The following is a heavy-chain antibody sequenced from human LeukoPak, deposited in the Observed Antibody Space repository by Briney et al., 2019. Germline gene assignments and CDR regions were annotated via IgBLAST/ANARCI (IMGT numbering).Heavy chain of an antibody. Sequence: SETLSLTCTVSGASINSYYWSWIRQPPGKGLEWIAYVSYSGDTDYNPSLKSRVTISADMSKNHFSLRLSSVTAADTAIYYCAKYGVGSTYFDNWGQGTLVTVSS. V-gene: IGHV4-59*01. CDR1: GASINSYY. J-gene: IGHJ4*02. CDR2: VSYSGDT. CDR3: AKYGVGSTYFDN. D-gene: IGHD1-26*01.